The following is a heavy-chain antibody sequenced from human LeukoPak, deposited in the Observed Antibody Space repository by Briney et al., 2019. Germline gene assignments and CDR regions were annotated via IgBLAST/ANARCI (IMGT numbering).Heavy chain of an antibody. D-gene: IGHD3-16*02. J-gene: IGHJ4*02. CDR1: GYTFTSYG. V-gene: IGHV1-18*01. CDR2: ISAYNGNT. Sequence: ASVKVSCKASGYTFTSYGISWVRQAPGQGLEWMGWISAYNGNTNYAQKLQGRVTMTRDTSTSTVYMELSSLRSEDTAVYYCARSFTFGGVIVPFDYWGQGTLVTVSS. CDR3: ARSFTFGGVIVPFDY.